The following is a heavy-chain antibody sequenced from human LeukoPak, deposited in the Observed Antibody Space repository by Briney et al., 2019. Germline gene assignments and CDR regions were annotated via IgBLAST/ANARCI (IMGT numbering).Heavy chain of an antibody. CDR1: GFSLSGYW. D-gene: IGHD2/OR15-2a*01. CDR2: IAKDGYWI. CDR3: ARDLDFYAADY. V-gene: IGHV3-7*01. J-gene: IGHJ4*02. Sequence: GGSLRLSCAASGFSLSGYWMSWVRQGPGQGLEWVSNIAKDGYWIHYADSVKGRFTISRDNAKNSLSLQMNSLRADDTAIYYCARDLDFYAADYWGQGTLVTVAS.